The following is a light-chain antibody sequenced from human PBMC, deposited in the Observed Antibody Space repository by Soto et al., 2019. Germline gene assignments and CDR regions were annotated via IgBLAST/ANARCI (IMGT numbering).Light chain of an antibody. J-gene: IGKJ4*01. Sequence: EIVMTQSPGTLSVSPGERATLSCRASQSVSSNVAWYQQKPGQGPRLLIYGASTRATGIPARFGGMGSGTQFTLTITSLQSEDFAVYYCQQYHKWPPLTFGGGTKVEI. CDR1: QSVSSN. CDR2: GAS. V-gene: IGKV3-15*01. CDR3: QQYHKWPPLT.